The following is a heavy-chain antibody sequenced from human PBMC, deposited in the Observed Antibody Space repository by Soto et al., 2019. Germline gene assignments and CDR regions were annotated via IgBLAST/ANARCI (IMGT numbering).Heavy chain of an antibody. CDR2: INTKNGNT. D-gene: IGHD6-19*01. CDR1: GYTFTSYG. V-gene: IGHV1-18*01. J-gene: IGHJ4*02. Sequence: QIYLVQSGAEVKKPGALVKVSCKASGYTFTSYGIIWVRQAPGQGLEWMGWINTKNGNTHYAQKLQGRVTMTTDTSTTTAYMELRSLRTDDTAVYFCARDQAPYSNGWYYWGQGTLVTVSS. CDR3: ARDQAPYSNGWYY.